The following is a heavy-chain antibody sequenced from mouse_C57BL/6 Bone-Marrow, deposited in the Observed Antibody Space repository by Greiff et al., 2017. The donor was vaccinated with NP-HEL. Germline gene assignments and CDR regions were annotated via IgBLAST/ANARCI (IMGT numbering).Heavy chain of an antibody. CDR3: ATLHYFDY. CDR2: IDPSDSYT. J-gene: IGHJ2*01. V-gene: IGHV1-69*01. Sequence: VQLQQPGAELVMPGASVKLSCKASGYTFTSYWMHWVKQRPGQGLEWIGEIDPSDSYTNYNQKFKGKSTLTVDKSSSTAYMQLSSLTSEDSAVYYCATLHYFDYWGQGTTLTVSS. CDR1: GYTFTSYW.